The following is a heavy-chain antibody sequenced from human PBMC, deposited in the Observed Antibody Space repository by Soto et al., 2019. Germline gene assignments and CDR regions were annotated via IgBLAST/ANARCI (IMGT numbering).Heavy chain of an antibody. Sequence: EVQLVESGGGLVQPGGSLRLSCAASGFTFSGYSMFWVRQAPGKALEYVSAINTNGVNTFYAKSVKGRFTISRDNSKNTMYLQMGSLRAEDMAVYYCARGRVEDSSGWATYFDYGGQGTLVTVSS. D-gene: IGHD6-19*01. V-gene: IGHV3-64*01. CDR1: GFTFSGYS. J-gene: IGHJ4*02. CDR2: INTNGVNT. CDR3: ARGRVEDSSGWATYFDY.